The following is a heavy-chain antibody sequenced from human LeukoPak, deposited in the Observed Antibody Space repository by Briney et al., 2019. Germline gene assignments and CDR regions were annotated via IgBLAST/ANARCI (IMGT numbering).Heavy chain of an antibody. Sequence: SETLSLTCSVSGGSIDSGGYHWNWIRQSPGKGLECIGRIKATGSTTYNPSLKGRVTILLDKPKNQFSLTLTSVTAADTAVYYCARGFGYGSGDYSWFDSWGQGTLVSVSS. CDR2: IKATGST. V-gene: IGHV4-61*02. D-gene: IGHD3-10*01. CDR3: ARGFGYGSGDYSWFDS. J-gene: IGHJ5*01. CDR1: GGSIDSGGYH.